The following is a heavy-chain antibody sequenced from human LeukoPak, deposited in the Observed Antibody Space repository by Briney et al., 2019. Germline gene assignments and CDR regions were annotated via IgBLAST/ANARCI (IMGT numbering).Heavy chain of an antibody. CDR2: IIPIFGTA. CDR1: GGTFSSYA. Sequence: SVKVSCKASGGTFSSYAISWVRQAPGQGLEWKGGIIPIFGTANCAQQFQGRVTIIAVESTSTAYMGLSSLRSEDTAVYYCARPSAAPIPDSGYDYFALDYWGQGNLVSVSS. V-gene: IGHV1-69*01. J-gene: IGHJ4*02. D-gene: IGHD5-12*01. CDR3: ARPSAAPIPDSGYDYFALDY.